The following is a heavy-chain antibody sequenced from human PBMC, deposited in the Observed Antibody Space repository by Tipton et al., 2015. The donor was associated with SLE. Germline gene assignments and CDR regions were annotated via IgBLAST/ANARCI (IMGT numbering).Heavy chain of an antibody. D-gene: IGHD3-3*01. CDR3: ARGSFWSGYYYYYFDV. V-gene: IGHV4-59*01. CDR2: VYKN. Sequence: TLSLTCYVTGVSISNYYWTWIRQSPGKGLEWIGNVYKNYNPSLESRVTISVDTSRNLFSLKLSSVTAADTAVYYCARGSFWSGYYYYYFDVWGRGTLVTVSS. J-gene: IGHJ2*01. CDR1: GVSISNYY.